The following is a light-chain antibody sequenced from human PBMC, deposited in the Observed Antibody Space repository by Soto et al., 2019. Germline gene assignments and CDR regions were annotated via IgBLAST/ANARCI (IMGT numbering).Light chain of an antibody. CDR3: QQYNNWPLT. V-gene: IGKV3-15*01. CDR1: QSVSSY. Sequence: EIVMTQSPSTLSGSAGERATLSCGASQSVSSYLAWYQQKHGQAPRLLIYGASTRATGIPARFSGSGYGTEFNLTISSLQSEDFAVYYCQQYNNWPLTFGGGTKVDIK. J-gene: IGKJ4*01. CDR2: GAS.